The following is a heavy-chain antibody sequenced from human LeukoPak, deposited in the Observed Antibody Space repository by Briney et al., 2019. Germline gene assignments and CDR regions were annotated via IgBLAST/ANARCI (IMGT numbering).Heavy chain of an antibody. CDR1: GGSISSYY. CDR3: ARHSRYCSNGVCYTNYYEY. Sequence: SETLSLTCTVSGGSISSYYWSWIRQPPGKGLEWIGYIYTSGSTNYNPPLKSRVTISVDTSRNQLSLRLSSVTAADTAVYYCARHSRYCSNGVCYTNYYEYWGQGTLVTVSS. J-gene: IGHJ4*02. CDR2: IYTSGST. D-gene: IGHD2-8*01. V-gene: IGHV4-4*09.